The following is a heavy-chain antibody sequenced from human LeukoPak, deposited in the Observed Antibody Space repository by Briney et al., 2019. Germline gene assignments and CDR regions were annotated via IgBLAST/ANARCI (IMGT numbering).Heavy chain of an antibody. CDR1: GFTFSSFG. V-gene: IGHV3-33*06. CDR2: IRSDGGSK. CDR3: AKWSGDYPSYYLDY. D-gene: IGHD4-17*01. J-gene: IGHJ4*02. Sequence: PGRSLRLSCAASGFTFSSFGLHWVRQAPGKGLEWVALIRSDGGSKNYADSVKGRFTISRDTSKNTVHLQMNNLRAEDTAVYYCAKWSGDYPSYYLDYWGQGTLVTVSS.